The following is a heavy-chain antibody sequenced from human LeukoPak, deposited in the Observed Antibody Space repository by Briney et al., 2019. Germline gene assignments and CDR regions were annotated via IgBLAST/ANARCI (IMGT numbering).Heavy chain of an antibody. Sequence: GGSLRLSCAASGFTVSSNYMSWVRQAPGKGLEWVSVIYSGGSTYYADSVKGRFTISRDNSKNTLYLQMNSLRAEDTAVYYCARDRKDCSGGSCYTLDYWGQGTLVTVSS. J-gene: IGHJ4*02. V-gene: IGHV3-53*01. CDR3: ARDRKDCSGGSCYTLDY. D-gene: IGHD2-15*01. CDR2: IYSGGST. CDR1: GFTVSSNY.